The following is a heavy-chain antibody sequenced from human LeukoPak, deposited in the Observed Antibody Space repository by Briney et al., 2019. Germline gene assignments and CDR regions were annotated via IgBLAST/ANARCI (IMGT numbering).Heavy chain of an antibody. CDR3: AKDHYSGNPRTSYFYYMDV. J-gene: IGHJ6*03. CDR2: ISGDGGST. D-gene: IGHD4/OR15-4a*01. CDR1: GFTFSNYA. V-gene: IGHV3-23*01. Sequence: PGGSLRLSCAASGFTFSNYAMSWVRQAPGKGLEWVSAISGDGGSTYYADSVKGRFAISRDNSKNTLFLQMNSLRAEDTAIYYCAKDHYSGNPRTSYFYYMDVWGKGTTVTVSS.